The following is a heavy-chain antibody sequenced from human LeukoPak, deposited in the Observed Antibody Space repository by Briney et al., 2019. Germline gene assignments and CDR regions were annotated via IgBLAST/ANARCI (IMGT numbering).Heavy chain of an antibody. CDR3: AKEYDSSGYFDY. V-gene: IGHV3-23*01. Sequence: GGSLRLSCAASGFTFSSYAMSWVRQAPGKGLEWVSAISGSGGSRYYADSVKGRFTISGDNSKNTLSLQMNSLRAEYTAVYYCAKEYDSSGYFDYWGQGTLVTVSS. CDR1: GFTFSSYA. J-gene: IGHJ4*02. D-gene: IGHD3-22*01. CDR2: ISGSGGSR.